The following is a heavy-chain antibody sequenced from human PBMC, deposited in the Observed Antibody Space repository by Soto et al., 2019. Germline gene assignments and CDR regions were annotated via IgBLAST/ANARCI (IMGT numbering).Heavy chain of an antibody. V-gene: IGHV3-23*01. J-gene: IGHJ5*02. Sequence: GGSLRLSCAASGSTFGTTDMSWVRQAPGEGLEWVSTIDGSGGIIYYADSVKGRFTISRDNSRNTVYLQMNSLRGDDTALYYCVKNSGWFNTWGQGALVTVSS. D-gene: IGHD3-10*01. CDR2: IDGSGGII. CDR1: GSTFGTTD. CDR3: VKNSGWFNT.